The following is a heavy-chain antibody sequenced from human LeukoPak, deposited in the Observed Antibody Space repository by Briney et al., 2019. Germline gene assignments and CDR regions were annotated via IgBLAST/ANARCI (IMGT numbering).Heavy chain of an antibody. CDR2: INHSGST. CDR1: GGSFSGYY. Sequence: SETLSLTCAVYGGSFSGYYWSWIRQPPGKGLEWIGEINHSGSTNYNPSLKSRVTISVDTSKNQFSLKLSSVTAADTAVYYCARGVRYYYDSSGYSVPGLLDYWGQGTLVTVSS. CDR3: ARGVRYYYDSSGYSVPGLLDY. V-gene: IGHV4-34*01. D-gene: IGHD3-22*01. J-gene: IGHJ4*02.